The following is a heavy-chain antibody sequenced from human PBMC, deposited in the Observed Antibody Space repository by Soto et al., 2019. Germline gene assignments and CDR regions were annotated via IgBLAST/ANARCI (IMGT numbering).Heavy chain of an antibody. V-gene: IGHV4-39*01. CDR2: LHYTGTT. J-gene: IGHJ4*02. Sequence: PSETLSLTCTVSGASITSSYSYWGWVRQAPGKGLEWIGSLHYTGTTYYNPSLRRRVTISVDTSKNQFSLRLSSVTAADTAVYYCARQDYSSSYEFDYWGQGTLVTVSS. CDR3: ARQDYSSSYEFDY. CDR1: GASITSSYSY. D-gene: IGHD6-6*01.